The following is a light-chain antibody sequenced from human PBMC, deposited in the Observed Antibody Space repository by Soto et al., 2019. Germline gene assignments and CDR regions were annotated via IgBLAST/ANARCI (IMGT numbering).Light chain of an antibody. J-gene: IGKJ4*01. V-gene: IGKV3-20*01. CDR1: QSVNIRY. Sequence: EIVLTQSPGTLSLSPGERATLSCRASQSVNIRYLAWYQQKPGQAPRLLIYGASSRAAGIPDRFSGSGSGTDFTLTISRLEPEDFAVYYCQLSRTLGGGTKVDIK. CDR2: GAS. CDR3: QLSRT.